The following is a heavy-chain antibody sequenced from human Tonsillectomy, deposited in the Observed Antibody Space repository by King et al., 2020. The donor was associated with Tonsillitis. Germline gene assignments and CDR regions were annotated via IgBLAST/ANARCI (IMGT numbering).Heavy chain of an antibody. CDR2: IDPSDSYT. CDR3: ARQYFDFWSGYTPNYHSYHMDV. V-gene: IGHV5-10-1*03. J-gene: IGHJ6*03. Sequence: VQLVESGAEVKKPGESLRISCKGSGYNFPSYWISWVRQMPGKGLEWMGRIDPSDSYTSYSPSFQGLVTISTDKSISTAYLQWSSLKASDTAMYYCARQYFDFWSGYTPNYHSYHMDVWGKGTTVTVSS. CDR1: GYNFPSYW. D-gene: IGHD3-3*01.